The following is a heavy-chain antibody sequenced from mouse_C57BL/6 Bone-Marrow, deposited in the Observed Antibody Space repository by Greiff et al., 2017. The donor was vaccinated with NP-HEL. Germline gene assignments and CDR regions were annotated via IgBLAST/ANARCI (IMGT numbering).Heavy chain of an antibody. CDR2: IDPENGDT. V-gene: IGHV14-4*01. CDR1: GFNIKDDY. D-gene: IGHD1-1*02. CDR3: TTNGVAWFAY. Sequence: EVKLMESGAELVRPGASVKLSCTASGFNIKDDYMHWVKQRPEQGLEWIGWIDPENGDTEYASKFQGKATITADTSSNTAYLQLSSLTSEDTAVYYCTTNGVAWFAYWGQGTLVTVSA. J-gene: IGHJ3*01.